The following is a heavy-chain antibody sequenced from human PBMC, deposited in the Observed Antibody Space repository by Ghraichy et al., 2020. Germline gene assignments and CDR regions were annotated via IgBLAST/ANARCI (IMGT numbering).Heavy chain of an antibody. CDR2: IIPILGIA. V-gene: IGHV1-69*04. CDR3: AAKEWLPHYYYYMDV. Sequence: SVKVSCKASGGTFSSYAISWVRQAPGQGLEWMGRIIPILGIANYAQKFQGRVTITADKSTSTAYMELSSLRSEDTAVYYCAAKEWLPHYYYYMDVWGKGTTVTVSS. CDR1: GGTFSSYA. D-gene: IGHD3-3*01. J-gene: IGHJ6*03.